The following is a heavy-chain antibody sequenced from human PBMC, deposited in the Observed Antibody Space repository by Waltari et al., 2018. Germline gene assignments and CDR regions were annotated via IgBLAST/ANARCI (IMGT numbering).Heavy chain of an antibody. V-gene: IGHV3-23*01. CDR2: ISSNGAGT. J-gene: IGHJ4*02. CDR3: VKDRPDWPIDY. Sequence: EVQLLASGGGLVQPGESLRLSCTASGFTFTSYSMSWVRQAPGKGLEWVSSISSNGAGTYYANSVKGRFTISRDNSKNTLYLQINSRRAEDTAIYYCVKDRPDWPIDYWGQGTLVTVSS. CDR1: GFTFTSYS. D-gene: IGHD3-9*01.